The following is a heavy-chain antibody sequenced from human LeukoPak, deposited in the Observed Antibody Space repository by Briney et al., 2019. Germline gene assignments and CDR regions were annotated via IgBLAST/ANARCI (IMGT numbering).Heavy chain of an antibody. CDR1: GGSISSGDYS. Sequence: SETLSLTCAVSGGSISSGDYSWSWVRQPPGKGLEWIGYIYHSGRTYYSPSLKGRVTISVDRTRNQFSLKLSSVTAADTAVYYCAKVAGYCTNGVCYYFDYWGQGTLVTVSS. V-gene: IGHV4-30-2*01. CDR2: IYHSGRT. J-gene: IGHJ4*02. CDR3: AKVAGYCTNGVCYYFDY. D-gene: IGHD2-8*01.